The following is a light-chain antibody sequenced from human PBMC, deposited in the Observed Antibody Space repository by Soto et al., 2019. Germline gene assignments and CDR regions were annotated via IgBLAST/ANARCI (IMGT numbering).Light chain of an antibody. J-gene: IGLJ1*01. Sequence: VLTQAPSASVTPGQRGTISCSGSSSNIGSNYVYWYQQLPGTAPKLLIYRNNQRPSGVPDRFSGSKSGTSASLAISGLRSEDEADYYCAAWDDSPSYVFGTGTKVTVL. CDR1: SSNIGSNY. V-gene: IGLV1-47*01. CDR2: RNN. CDR3: AAWDDSPSYV.